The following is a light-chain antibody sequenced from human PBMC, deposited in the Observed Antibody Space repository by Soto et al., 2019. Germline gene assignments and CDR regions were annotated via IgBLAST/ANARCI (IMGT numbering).Light chain of an antibody. V-gene: IGLV2-14*01. CDR2: DVS. J-gene: IGLJ2*01. CDR3: SSYTSSTSVV. Sequence: QSALTQPASVSGSPGQSITISCTGTSIDVGGDNYVSWYQQHPGKAPKLMIYDVSNRPSGVSNRFSGSKSGNTASLTISGLQAEDEADYYCSSYTSSTSVVFGGGTKLTVL. CDR1: SIDVGGDNY.